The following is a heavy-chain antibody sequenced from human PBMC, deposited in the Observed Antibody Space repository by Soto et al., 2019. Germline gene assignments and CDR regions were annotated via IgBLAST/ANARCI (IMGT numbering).Heavy chain of an antibody. D-gene: IGHD3-10*01. Sequence: HLQLQESGSGLVRPSQTLSLSCAVSGASVSSSDYSWSWIRQPPGKGLEWIGYVYHSGTTTYNPSVMSRVTISIDRSNNHFTLRLTSVPAADTAVYYCASDYGSGSYRFDFWGQGILVTVSS. CDR3: ASDYGSGSYRFDF. V-gene: IGHV4-30-2*01. CDR1: GASVSSSDYS. CDR2: VYHSGTT. J-gene: IGHJ4*02.